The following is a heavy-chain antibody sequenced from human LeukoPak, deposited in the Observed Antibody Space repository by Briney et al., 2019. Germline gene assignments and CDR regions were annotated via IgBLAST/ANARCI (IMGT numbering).Heavy chain of an antibody. CDR3: AKAGYSFGLDS. J-gene: IGHJ4*02. Sequence: GGSLRLSCVASGFNFIIYAMVWVRQAPGKGPEWVSSITNSGDKAYYADSVKGRFTISRDNPKNTLYLQMNSLRAEDTALYYCAKAGYSFGLDSWGQGTLVTVSS. V-gene: IGHV3-23*01. CDR2: ITNSGDKA. D-gene: IGHD5-18*01. CDR1: GFNFIIYA.